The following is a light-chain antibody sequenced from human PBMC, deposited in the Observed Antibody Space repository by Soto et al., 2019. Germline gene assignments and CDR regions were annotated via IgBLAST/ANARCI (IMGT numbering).Light chain of an antibody. Sequence: GDSVTITCRASQSISRRLAWYQQKPGKAPKLLIFAASSLQSGVPSRFSGSRSGPDFTLTISSLQPEDVATYYCQQSYSSPPTFGQGTKVDIK. J-gene: IGKJ1*01. CDR3: QQSYSSPPT. CDR2: AAS. CDR1: QSISRR. V-gene: IGKV1-39*01.